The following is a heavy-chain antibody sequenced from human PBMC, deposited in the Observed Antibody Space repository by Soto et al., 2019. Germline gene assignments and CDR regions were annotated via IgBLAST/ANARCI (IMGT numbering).Heavy chain of an antibody. J-gene: IGHJ6*02. CDR2: IFPGDAET. D-gene: IGHD5-12*01. CDR3: ATPGGFGMDV. Sequence: EVQLVQSAAEVKKPGESLQISCQGSGYNFATHWIGWVRHKAGKGLEWMGIIFPGDAETRYSPSFQGHITISADKSISIAYLRWSSLKASDTGMYYCATPGGFGMDVWGQGTTVTVSS. CDR1: GYNFATHW. V-gene: IGHV5-51*01.